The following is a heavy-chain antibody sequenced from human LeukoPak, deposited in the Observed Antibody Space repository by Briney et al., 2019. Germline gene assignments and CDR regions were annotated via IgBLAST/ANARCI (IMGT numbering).Heavy chain of an antibody. CDR2: IKPNSGGT. Sequence: ASVKVSCKASGYTFTGYYMHWERQAPGQGLEWMGWIKPNSGGTNYAQKFQGRVTMTRDTSISTAYMELSRLRSDDTAVYYCARDLGVYCSSTSCSSVYWGQGTLVTVSS. CDR1: GYTFTGYY. D-gene: IGHD2-2*01. J-gene: IGHJ4*02. CDR3: ARDLGVYCSSTSCSSVY. V-gene: IGHV1-2*02.